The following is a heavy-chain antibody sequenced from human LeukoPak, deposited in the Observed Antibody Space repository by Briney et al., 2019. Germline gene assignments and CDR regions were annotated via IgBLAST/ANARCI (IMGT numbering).Heavy chain of an antibody. V-gene: IGHV4-59*01. J-gene: IGHJ4*02. CDR2: IYYSGST. CDR3: ARDRRSEDFWSGLNY. Sequence: SETLSLTCTVSGGSISSYYWGWIRQPPGKGLEWIGYIYYSGSTNYNPSLKSRVTISVDTSKNQFSLKLSSVTAADTAVYYCARDRRSEDFWSGLNYWGQGTLVTVSS. D-gene: IGHD3-3*01. CDR1: GGSISSYY.